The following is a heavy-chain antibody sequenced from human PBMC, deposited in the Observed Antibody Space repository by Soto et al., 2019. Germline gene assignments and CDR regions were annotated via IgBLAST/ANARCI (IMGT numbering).Heavy chain of an antibody. D-gene: IGHD5-18*01. CDR1: GGSFSGYY. J-gene: IGHJ4*02. CDR2: INHSGST. CDR3: ASFPSGYSYGLFAY. Sequence: SETLSLTCAVYGGSFSGYYWSWIRQPPGKGLEWIGEINHSGSTNYNPSLKSRVTISVDTSKNQFSLKLSSVTAADTAVYYCASFPSGYSYGLFAYWGQGTLVTVSS. V-gene: IGHV4-34*01.